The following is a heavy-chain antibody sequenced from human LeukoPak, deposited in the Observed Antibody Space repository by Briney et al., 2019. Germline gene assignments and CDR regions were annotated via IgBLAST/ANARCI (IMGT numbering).Heavy chain of an antibody. CDR2: SYYSGST. Sequence: SETLSLTCTVSGGSISSSSYYWGWIRQTPGKGLEWIGSSYYSGSTYYSPSLKSRVSISVDTSNNQFSLRLTSVTAADTAVYYCARNDGSFAWFDPWGQGTLVTVSS. J-gene: IGHJ5*02. CDR3: ARNDGSFAWFDP. V-gene: IGHV4-39*07. D-gene: IGHD3-22*01. CDR1: GGSISSSSYY.